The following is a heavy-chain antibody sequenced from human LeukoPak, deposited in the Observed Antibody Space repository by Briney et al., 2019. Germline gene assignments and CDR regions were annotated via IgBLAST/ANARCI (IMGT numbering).Heavy chain of an antibody. CDR1: GYSISSGYY. D-gene: IGHD3-16*02. V-gene: IGHV4-38-2*01. CDR2: IYHSGST. J-gene: IGHJ3*02. Sequence: SETLSLTCAVSGYSISSGYYWGWIRQPPGKGLEWIGSIYHSGSTYYNPSLKSRVTISVDTSKNQFSLKLSSVTAADTAVYYCARAPLITFGGVIGDAFDIWGQGTMVTASS. CDR3: ARAPLITFGGVIGDAFDI.